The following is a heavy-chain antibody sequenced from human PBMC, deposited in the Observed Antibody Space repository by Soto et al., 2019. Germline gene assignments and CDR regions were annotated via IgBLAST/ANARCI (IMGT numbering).Heavy chain of an antibody. CDR3: ARGGDVNYYHGMDV. Sequence: QVQLVQSGGEVKKPGASVKLSCTASGYTFTSYGISWVRQAPGQGLEWMGWISAYNGKTNYAQNVQGRVTMTTDPSTRTAYMDLRSLRSDDTAVYYCARGGDVNYYHGMDVWGQGTTVTVSS. CDR2: ISAYNGKT. D-gene: IGHD5-12*01. CDR1: GYTFTSYG. V-gene: IGHV1-18*01. J-gene: IGHJ6*02.